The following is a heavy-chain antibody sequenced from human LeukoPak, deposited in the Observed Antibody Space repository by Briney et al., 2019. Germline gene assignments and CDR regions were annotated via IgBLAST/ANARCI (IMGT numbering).Heavy chain of an antibody. Sequence: PGGSLRLSCAASGFTFSSYAMSWVRQAPGKGLEWVSAISGSGGSTYYADSVKGRFTISRDNSKNTLYLQMNSLRAEDTAVYYCAKNRVTMIVVVITTFGAFDIWGQGTMVTVSS. J-gene: IGHJ3*02. CDR1: GFTFSSYA. D-gene: IGHD3-22*01. CDR3: AKNRVTMIVVVITTFGAFDI. CDR2: ISGSGGST. V-gene: IGHV3-23*01.